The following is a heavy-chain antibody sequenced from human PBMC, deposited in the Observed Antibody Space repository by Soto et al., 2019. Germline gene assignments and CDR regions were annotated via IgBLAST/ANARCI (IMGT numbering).Heavy chain of an antibody. CDR2: IRSKANSYAT. CDR1: GFTFSGSA. CDR3: TRRANYEVYGSGEIDY. Sequence: GGSLRLSCAASGFTFSGSAMHWVRQASGKGLEWVGRIRSKANSYATAYAASVKGRFTISRDDSKNTAYLQMNSLKTEDTAVYYCTRRANYEVYGSGEIDYWGQGTLVTVSS. D-gene: IGHD3-10*01. J-gene: IGHJ4*02. V-gene: IGHV3-73*01.